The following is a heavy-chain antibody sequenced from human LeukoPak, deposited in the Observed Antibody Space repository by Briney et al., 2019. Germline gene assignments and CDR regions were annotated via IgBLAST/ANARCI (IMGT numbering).Heavy chain of an antibody. Sequence: GGSLRLSCAASGFTFSSYAMTWVRQAPGKGLEWVSSISGSGGSTYYADSVTGRFTISRDNSKNTLYLQMNSLRAEDTAVYYCAKDLVTGSLDYWGQGTLVTVSS. D-gene: IGHD3-10*01. CDR1: GFTFSSYA. CDR3: AKDLVTGSLDY. V-gene: IGHV3-23*01. J-gene: IGHJ4*02. CDR2: ISGSGGST.